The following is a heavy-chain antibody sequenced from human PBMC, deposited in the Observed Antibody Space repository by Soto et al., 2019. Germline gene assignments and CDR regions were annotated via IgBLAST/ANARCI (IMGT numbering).Heavy chain of an antibody. Sequence: GGSLRLSCVASGFTFGRYAMHWVRQPPGRGLEWVAVISYTGANSYYVGSVRGRFTISRDNSKNTLYLQMNSLRAEDTAMYYCAKHMDDSGYFYVEGADHWGQGTLVTVSS. J-gene: IGHJ4*02. V-gene: IGHV3-30*16. CDR1: GFTFGRYA. CDR3: AKHMDDSGYFYVEGADH. CDR2: ISYTGANS. D-gene: IGHD3-22*01.